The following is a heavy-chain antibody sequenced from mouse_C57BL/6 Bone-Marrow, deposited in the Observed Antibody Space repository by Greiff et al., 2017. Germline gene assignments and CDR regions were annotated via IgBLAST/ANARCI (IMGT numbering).Heavy chain of an antibody. CDR2: IHPNSGST. CDR3: ARFTTGYFDY. V-gene: IGHV1-64*01. J-gene: IGHJ2*01. CDR1: GYTFTSYW. D-gene: IGHD1-1*01. Sequence: QVQLQQSGAELARPGASVKLSCKASGYTFTSYWMHWVKQRPGQGLEWIGMIHPNSGSTNYNEKFKSKATLTVDKSSSTAYMQLSSLTSEDSAVYYCARFTTGYFDYWGQGTTLTVSS.